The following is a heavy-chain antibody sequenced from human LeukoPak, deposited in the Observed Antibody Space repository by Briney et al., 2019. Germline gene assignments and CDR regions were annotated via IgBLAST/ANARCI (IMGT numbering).Heavy chain of an antibody. D-gene: IGHD2-8*01. V-gene: IGHV3-30*02. CDR1: GFSFSDYG. CDR3: AQDVPIERVPGVGPGS. CDR2: MQYDGSVI. J-gene: IGHJ5*02. Sequence: PGGSLRLSCAASGFSFSDYGTHWVRQAPGKGLEWVTFMQYDGSVIFYADSVKGRFTISRDNSKNTVYLQMSSLRSEDTVVYFCAQDVPIERVPGVGPGSWGQGTLVIVSS.